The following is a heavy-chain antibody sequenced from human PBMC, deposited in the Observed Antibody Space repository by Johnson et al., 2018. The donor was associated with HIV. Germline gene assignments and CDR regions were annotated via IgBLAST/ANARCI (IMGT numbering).Heavy chain of an antibody. J-gene: IGHJ3*02. CDR1: GFTFGNYW. CDR2: IKEDGSED. CDR3: AKGLAAGDDAFDI. Sequence: VQLVESGGGLVQPGGSLRLSCAASGFTFGNYWMSWVRQDPGKGLEWLANIKEDGSEDYYVDSLKGRFTISRDNSKNTLYLQMNSLRAEDTAVYYCAKGLAAGDDAFDIWGQGTMVTVSS. D-gene: IGHD6-25*01. V-gene: IGHV3-7*02.